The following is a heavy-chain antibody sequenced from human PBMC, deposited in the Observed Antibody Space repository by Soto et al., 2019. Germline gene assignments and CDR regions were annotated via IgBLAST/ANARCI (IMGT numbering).Heavy chain of an antibody. CDR3: ARAEAVAYHYYAMDV. V-gene: IGHV1-18*01. D-gene: IGHD6-19*01. CDR1: GYTFISHG. CDR2: VSAYNGNT. J-gene: IGHJ6*02. Sequence: GASVKVSCKASGYTFISHGISWVRRAPGQGLEWMGWVSAYNGNTNYAQKLQGRVTLTTDTSTSTAYMELRSLRSDDTAVYYCARAEAVAYHYYAMDVWGQGTTVTVSS.